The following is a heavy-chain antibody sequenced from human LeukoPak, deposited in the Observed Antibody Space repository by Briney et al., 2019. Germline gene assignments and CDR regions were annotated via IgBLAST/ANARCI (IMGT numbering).Heavy chain of an antibody. CDR1: GYTFTSYD. CDR3: ARGVDYSNYGGDFDY. Sequence: ASVKVSCKASGYTFTSYDINWVRQATGQGLEWMGWMSPKSGNTGYAQKFQGRATITRNTSINTAYMELSRLGSEDTAVYYCARGVDYSNYGGDFDYWGQGTLVTVSS. CDR2: MSPKSGNT. J-gene: IGHJ4*01. V-gene: IGHV1-8*03. D-gene: IGHD4-11*01.